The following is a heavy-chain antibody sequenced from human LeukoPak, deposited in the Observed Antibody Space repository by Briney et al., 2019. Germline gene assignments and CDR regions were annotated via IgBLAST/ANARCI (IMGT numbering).Heavy chain of an antibody. J-gene: IGHJ4*02. V-gene: IGHV1-18*01. CDR1: GYTFTSYG. CDR2: ISAYNGNT. D-gene: IGHD1-26*01. Sequence: ALVKVSCKASGYTFTSYGISWVRQAPGQGLEWMGWISAYNGNTNYAQKLQGRVTMTTDTSTSTAYMELRSLRSDDTAVYYCARAGGQWELLRDFDYWGQGTLVTVSS. CDR3: ARAGGQWELLRDFDY.